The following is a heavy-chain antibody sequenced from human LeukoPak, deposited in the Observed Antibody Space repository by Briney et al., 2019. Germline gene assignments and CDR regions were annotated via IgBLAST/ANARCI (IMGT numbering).Heavy chain of an antibody. CDR3: ARVVRDGVVILHYFDY. D-gene: IGHD3-3*01. Sequence: GASVKVSCKASGYTFTRYGISWVRQAPGQGLEWMGWIYPYNGDTNYAQKVQGRVTMTTDTSTSTAYMELRSLRSDDTAVYYCARVVRDGVVILHYFDYWGQGTLVTVSS. V-gene: IGHV1-18*01. CDR1: GYTFTRYG. CDR2: IYPYNGDT. J-gene: IGHJ4*02.